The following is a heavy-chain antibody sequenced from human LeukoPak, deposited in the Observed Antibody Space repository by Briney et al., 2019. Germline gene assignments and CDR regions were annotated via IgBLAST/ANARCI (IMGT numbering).Heavy chain of an antibody. CDR3: ASSGSYFQADY. CDR1: GYSTSSGYY. V-gene: IGHV4-38-2*02. D-gene: IGHD3-10*01. J-gene: IGHJ4*02. Sequence: SETLSLTCTVSGYSTSSGYYWGWIRQPPGKGLEWIGSIYHSGSTYYNPSLKSRVTISVDTSKNQSSLKLSSVTAADTAVYYCASSGSYFQADYWGQGTLVTVSS. CDR2: IYHSGST.